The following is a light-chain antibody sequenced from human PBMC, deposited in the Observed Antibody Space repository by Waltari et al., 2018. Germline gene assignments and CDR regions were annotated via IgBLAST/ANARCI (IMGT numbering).Light chain of an antibody. J-gene: IGLJ2*01. CDR1: SSPLGSNT. V-gene: IGLV1-44*01. CDR3: AAWDDSLNGVV. CDR2: SNN. Sequence: QSFLTQPPSASGTPGPRVTISCSGTSSPLGSNTVNWYQQLPRTAPKLLIYSNNQWPSGVPDRFSGSKSGTSASLAISGLQSEDEADYYCAAWDDSLNGVVFGGGTKLTVL.